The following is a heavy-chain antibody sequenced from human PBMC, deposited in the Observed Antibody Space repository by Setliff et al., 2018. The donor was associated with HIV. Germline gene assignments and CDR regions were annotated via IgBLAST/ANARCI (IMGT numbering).Heavy chain of an antibody. Sequence: ETLSLTCTVSRDSINGHWWSWIRQPPGKGLEWIGCISHSGNTNFNPSLNSRVTISLDTSKNQFSLRLTSLTAADTAIYYCARSTVGAGASFPWGRGILVTVSS. CDR1: RDSINGHW. J-gene: IGHJ5*02. CDR3: ARSTVGAGASFP. V-gene: IGHV4-59*11. CDR2: ISHSGNT. D-gene: IGHD1-26*01.